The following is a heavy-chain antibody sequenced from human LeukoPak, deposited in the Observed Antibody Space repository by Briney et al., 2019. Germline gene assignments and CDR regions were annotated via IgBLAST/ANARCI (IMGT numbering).Heavy chain of an antibody. Sequence: GGSLRLSCAASGYTFSSYGMHWVRQAPGKGLEWVAFIRYDGSNKYYADSVKGRFTISRDNSKNTLYLQMNSLRAEDTAVYYCAKEVVVVPAATRYFDYWGQGTLVTVSS. D-gene: IGHD2-2*01. V-gene: IGHV3-30*02. CDR2: IRYDGSNK. CDR1: GYTFSSYG. CDR3: AKEVVVVPAATRYFDY. J-gene: IGHJ4*02.